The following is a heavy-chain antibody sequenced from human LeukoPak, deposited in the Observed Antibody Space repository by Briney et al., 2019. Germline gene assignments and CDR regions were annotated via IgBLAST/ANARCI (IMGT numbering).Heavy chain of an antibody. Sequence: PSETLSLTCAVYGGSFSGYYWSWIRQPPGKGLEWIGEINHSGSTNYNPSLKSRVTISVDTSKNQFSLKLSSATAADTAVYYCARGAAAGTGNFDYWGQGTLVTVSS. CDR2: INHSGST. V-gene: IGHV4-34*01. CDR3: ARGAAAGTGNFDY. CDR1: GGSFSGYY. J-gene: IGHJ4*02. D-gene: IGHD6-13*01.